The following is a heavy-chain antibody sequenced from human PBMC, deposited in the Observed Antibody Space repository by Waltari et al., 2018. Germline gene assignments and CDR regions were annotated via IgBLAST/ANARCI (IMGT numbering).Heavy chain of an antibody. Sequence: QVYLVQSGAEVKKPGASVKVSCKASGYTFTKYSMHWVRQAPGQGLEWMGWIHGGKGNTKYSKKFQDRRTISKDTSATTVYMELSSLTSEDTAVYYCAKTQYDFWSAYFDYWGQGTLVTVSS. CDR1: GYTFTKYS. CDR2: IHGGKGNT. V-gene: IGHV1-3*01. D-gene: IGHD3-3*01. J-gene: IGHJ4*02. CDR3: AKTQYDFWSAYFDY.